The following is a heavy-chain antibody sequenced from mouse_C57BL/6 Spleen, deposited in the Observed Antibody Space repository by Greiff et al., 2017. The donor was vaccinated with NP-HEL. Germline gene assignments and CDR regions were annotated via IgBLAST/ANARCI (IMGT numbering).Heavy chain of an antibody. J-gene: IGHJ2*01. Sequence: VQLKESGPGMVKPSQSLSLTCTVTGYSITSGYDWHWIRHFPGNKLEWMGYISYSGSTNYNPSLKSRISITHDTSKNHFFLKLNSVTTEDTATYYCARGGLNTYFDYWGQGTTLTVSS. CDR2: ISYSGST. V-gene: IGHV3-1*01. CDR3: ARGGLNTYFDY. CDR1: GYSITSGYD. D-gene: IGHD5-1-1*01.